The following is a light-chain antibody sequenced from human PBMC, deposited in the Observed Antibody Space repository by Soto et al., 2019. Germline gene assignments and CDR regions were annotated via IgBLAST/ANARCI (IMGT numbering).Light chain of an antibody. Sequence: QSVLTQSPSASASLGASVKLTCTLSSGHSSYAIAWHQQQPEKGPRYLMKLHSDGGHTKGDGIPDRFSGSSSGTERYLTISRLQSEDEADYYCQTWGTGTLVFGGGTKLTVL. CDR3: QTWGTGTLV. V-gene: IGLV4-69*01. CDR2: LHSDGGH. CDR1: SGHSSYA. J-gene: IGLJ2*01.